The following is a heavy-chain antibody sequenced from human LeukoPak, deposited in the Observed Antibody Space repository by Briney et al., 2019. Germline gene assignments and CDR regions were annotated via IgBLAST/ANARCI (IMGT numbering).Heavy chain of an antibody. CDR2: IHYSGTT. CDR3: ARGPTYQPIDS. D-gene: IGHD2-2*01. CDR1: GGSISSGNYY. J-gene: IGHJ4*02. Sequence: SSETLSLTCTVSGGSISSGNYYWGWIRQPPGKGLDWIASIHYSGTTYYNPSLKSRVTISVDTSKNHFSLKLSSVTAADTAVYYCARGPTYQPIDSWGQGTLVTVSS. V-gene: IGHV4-39*02.